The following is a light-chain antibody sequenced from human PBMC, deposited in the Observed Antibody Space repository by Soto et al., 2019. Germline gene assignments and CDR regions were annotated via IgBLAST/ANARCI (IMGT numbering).Light chain of an antibody. V-gene: IGLV1-40*01. J-gene: IGLJ3*02. CDR1: SSNIGADYD. CDR2: GTS. CDR3: QSYDGGLSGGV. Sequence: QSVLTQPPSVSGAPGQRVTISCSGSSSNIGADYDVQWYQQLPGAAPKLLISGTSNRPSGVPDRFSGSKSDTSASLAITGLQVEDEADYYCQSYDGGLSGGVFGGGTKVTVL.